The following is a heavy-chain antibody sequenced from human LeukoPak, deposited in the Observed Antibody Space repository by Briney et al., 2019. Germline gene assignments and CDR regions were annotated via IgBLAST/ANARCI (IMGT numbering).Heavy chain of an antibody. CDR1: GGSISSGGYY. J-gene: IGHJ4*02. D-gene: IGHD6-6*01. V-gene: IGHV4-31*03. Sequence: SQTLSLTCTVSGGSISSGGYYWSWIRQHPGKGLEWIGHIYYRGTSFYNPSLTSRVTISVDTSKNQFSLKLTSVNDADTAVYYCARIERSSYSLGFDYWGQGTLVTVSS. CDR3: ARIERSSYSLGFDY. CDR2: IYYRGTS.